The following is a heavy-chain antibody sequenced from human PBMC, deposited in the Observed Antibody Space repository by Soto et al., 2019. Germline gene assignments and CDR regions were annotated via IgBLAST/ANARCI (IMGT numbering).Heavy chain of an antibody. V-gene: IGHV3-23*01. CDR2: ISGSGGSA. J-gene: IGHJ4*02. CDR3: ANGEAAAVDC. Sequence: EVQLLESGGGLVQPGGSLRLSCVASGLTFSNLAMGWVRQAPGKGLEWVSTISGSGGSAYYADSVRGRFTISRDTYKHTLDLQMHSLRVEDTAVYYCANGEAAAVDCWGQGTLVTVSS. D-gene: IGHD6-25*01. CDR1: GLTFSNLA.